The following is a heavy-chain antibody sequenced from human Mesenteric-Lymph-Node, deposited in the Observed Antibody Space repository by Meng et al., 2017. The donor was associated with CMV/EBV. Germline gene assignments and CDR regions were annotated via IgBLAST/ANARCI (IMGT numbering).Heavy chain of an antibody. CDR2: IYPGDSDA. CDR1: FTSYW. D-gene: IGHD3-22*01. J-gene: IGHJ1*01. V-gene: IGHV5-51*01. CDR3: ARAARESSGYFYVAEYFQH. Sequence: FTSYWIGWVRQMPGKGLEWVGIIYPGDSDARYSSSFQGQVTISVDKSISTAYLQWSSLKASDTAMYYCARAARESSGYFYVAEYFQHWGQGTLVTVSS.